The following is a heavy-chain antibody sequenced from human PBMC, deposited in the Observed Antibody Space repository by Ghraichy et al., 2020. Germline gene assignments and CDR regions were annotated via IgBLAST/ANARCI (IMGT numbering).Heavy chain of an antibody. Sequence: SQTLSLTCAVYGGSFSGYYWSWIRQPPGKGLEWIGEINHSGSTNYNPSLKSRVTISVDTSKNQFSLKLSSVTAADTAVYYCAREDTAMVFDYWGQGTLVTVSS. CDR1: GGSFSGYY. D-gene: IGHD5-18*01. V-gene: IGHV4-34*01. CDR2: INHSGST. J-gene: IGHJ4*02. CDR3: AREDTAMVFDY.